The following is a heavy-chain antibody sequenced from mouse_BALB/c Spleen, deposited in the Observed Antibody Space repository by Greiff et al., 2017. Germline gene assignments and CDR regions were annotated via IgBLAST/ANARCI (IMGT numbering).Heavy chain of an antibody. Sequence: DVHLVESGGGLVKPGGSLKLSCAASGFTFSSYAMSWVRQTPEKRLEWVATISSGGSYTYYPDSVKGRFTISRDNAKNTLYLQMSSLRSEDTAMYYCARHGGYDWYFDVWGAGTTVTVSS. D-gene: IGHD2-14*01. CDR3: ARHGGYDWYFDV. CDR1: GFTFSSYA. V-gene: IGHV5-9-3*01. CDR2: ISSGGSYT. J-gene: IGHJ1*01.